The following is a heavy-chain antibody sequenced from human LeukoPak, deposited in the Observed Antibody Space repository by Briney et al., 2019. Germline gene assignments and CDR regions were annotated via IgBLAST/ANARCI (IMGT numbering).Heavy chain of an antibody. Sequence: GGSLRLSCAASGITCSSYEMNWVRQAPGKGLEWVSYISSSGSTIYYADSVKGRFTISRDNAKNSLYLQMNSLRAEDTAVYYCAELGITMIGGVWGKGTTVTISS. CDR1: GITCSSYE. J-gene: IGHJ6*04. CDR2: ISSSGSTI. D-gene: IGHD3-10*02. V-gene: IGHV3-48*03. CDR3: AELGITMIGGV.